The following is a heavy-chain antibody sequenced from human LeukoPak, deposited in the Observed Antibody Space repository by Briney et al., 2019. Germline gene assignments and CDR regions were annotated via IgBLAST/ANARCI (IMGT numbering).Heavy chain of an antibody. V-gene: IGHV3-23*01. J-gene: IGHJ4*02. CDR3: AKDTTPYDRYYFDY. CDR2: ISGSGGST. CDR1: GFTFSSYA. D-gene: IGHD2-15*01. Sequence: GRSLSLSCAASGFTFSSYAMHWVRQAPGKGLEWVSAISGSGGSTYYADSVKGRFTISRDNSKNTLYLQMNSLRAEDTAVYYCAKDTTPYDRYYFDYWGQGTLATVSS.